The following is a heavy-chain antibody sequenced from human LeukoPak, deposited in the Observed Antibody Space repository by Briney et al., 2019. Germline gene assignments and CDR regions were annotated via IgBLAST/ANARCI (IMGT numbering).Heavy chain of an antibody. CDR3: AIPPSTMVRGVTRDY. CDR2: INAGNGNT. Sequence: ASVKVSCKASGYTFTSYAMHWVRQAPGQRLEWMGRINAGNGNTKYSQKFQGRVTITRDTSASTAYMELSSLRSEDAAVYYCAIPPSTMVRGVTRDYWGQGTLVTVSS. D-gene: IGHD3-10*01. V-gene: IGHV1-3*01. J-gene: IGHJ4*02. CDR1: GYTFTSYA.